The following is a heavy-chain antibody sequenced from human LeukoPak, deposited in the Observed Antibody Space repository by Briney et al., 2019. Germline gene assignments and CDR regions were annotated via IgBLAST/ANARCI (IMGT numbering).Heavy chain of an antibody. Sequence: GGSLRLSCAASGLTISSSGMSWVRQAPGKGLEWVSAISGSGDRIHYADSVRGRFTISRDTSKDTLYLQMNSLRAEDTAVYYCAKDENMAASGYYFDSWGQGTLVTVSS. V-gene: IGHV3-23*01. J-gene: IGHJ4*02. D-gene: IGHD6-13*01. CDR1: GLTISSSG. CDR3: AKDENMAASGYYFDS. CDR2: ISGSGDRI.